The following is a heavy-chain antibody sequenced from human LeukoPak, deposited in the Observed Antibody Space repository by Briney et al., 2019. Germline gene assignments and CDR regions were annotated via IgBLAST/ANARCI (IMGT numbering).Heavy chain of an antibody. V-gene: IGHV3-30*18. Sequence: GGSLRLSCAASGFTFSSYGMHWVRQAPGKGLEWVAVISYDGSNKYYADSVKGRFTISRDNSKNTLYLQMNSLRAEDTAVYYCAKDGASSSWHRLRIKNWFDPWGQGTLVTVSS. D-gene: IGHD6-13*01. CDR2: ISYDGSNK. J-gene: IGHJ5*02. CDR1: GFTFSSYG. CDR3: AKDGASSSWHRLRIKNWFDP.